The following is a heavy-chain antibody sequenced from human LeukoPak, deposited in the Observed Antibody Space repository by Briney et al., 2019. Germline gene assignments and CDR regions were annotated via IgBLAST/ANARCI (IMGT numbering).Heavy chain of an antibody. D-gene: IGHD6-13*01. V-gene: IGHV3-21*01. CDR1: EFSVGSNY. CDR3: ASPYSSRWYELCY. Sequence: GGSLRLSCAASEFSVGSNYMTWVRQAPGKGLEWVSSISSSSSYIYYADSVKGRLTISRDNAKNSLYLQMNSLRAEDTAVYYCASPYSSRWYELCYWGQGTLVTVSS. CDR2: ISSSSSYI. J-gene: IGHJ4*02.